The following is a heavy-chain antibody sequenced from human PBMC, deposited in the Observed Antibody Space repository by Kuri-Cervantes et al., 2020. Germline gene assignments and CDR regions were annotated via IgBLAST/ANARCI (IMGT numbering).Heavy chain of an antibody. CDR3: ARDTLGGIAAAAPGGY. D-gene: IGHD6-13*01. CDR2: INPSGGST. J-gene: IGHJ4*02. CDR1: AYTFTSYY. Sequence: ASVKVSCKASAYTFTSYYMHWVRQAPGQGLEWMGIINPSGGSTSYAQKFQGRVTMTRDTSTSTVYMELSSLRSEDTAVYYCARDTLGGIAAAAPGGYWGQGTLVTVSS. V-gene: IGHV1-46*01.